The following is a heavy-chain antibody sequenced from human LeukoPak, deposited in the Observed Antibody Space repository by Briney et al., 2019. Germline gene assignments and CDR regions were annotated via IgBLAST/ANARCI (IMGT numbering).Heavy chain of an antibody. CDR1: GGSISSGGYY. CDR3: AMYQLLYGWFDP. CDR2: IYYSGST. D-gene: IGHD2-2*02. V-gene: IGHV4-31*03. J-gene: IGHJ5*02. Sequence: SETLSLTCTVSGGSISSGGYYWSWIRQHPGKGLEWIGYIYYSGSTYYNPSLKSRVTISVDTSKNQFSLKLSSVTAADTAVYYCAMYQLLYGWFDPWGQGTLVTVSP.